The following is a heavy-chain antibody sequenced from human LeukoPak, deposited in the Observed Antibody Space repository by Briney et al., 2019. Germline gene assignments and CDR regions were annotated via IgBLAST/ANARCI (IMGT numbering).Heavy chain of an antibody. CDR3: AKDLEYYYDSSGYFTETDAFDI. CDR1: GFTFSSYA. Sequence: GSLRLSCAASGFTFSSYAMSWVRQAPGKGLEWVSAISGSGGSTYYADSVKGRFTISRDNSKNTLYLQMNSLRAEDTAVYYCAKDLEYYYDSSGYFTETDAFDIWGQGTMVTVSS. D-gene: IGHD3-22*01. CDR2: ISGSGGST. V-gene: IGHV3-23*01. J-gene: IGHJ3*02.